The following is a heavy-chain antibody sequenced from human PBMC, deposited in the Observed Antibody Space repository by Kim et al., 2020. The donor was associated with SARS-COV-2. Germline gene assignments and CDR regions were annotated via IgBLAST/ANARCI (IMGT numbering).Heavy chain of an antibody. Sequence: SETLSLTCAVYGGSFSGYYWSWIRQPPGKGLEWIGEINHSGSTNYNPSLKSRVTISVDTSKNQFSLKLSSVTAADTAVYYCARGSRPAYYFDYWGQGTL. V-gene: IGHV4-34*01. CDR3: ARGSRPAYYFDY. J-gene: IGHJ4*02. CDR2: INHSGST. CDR1: GGSFSGYY. D-gene: IGHD6-13*01.